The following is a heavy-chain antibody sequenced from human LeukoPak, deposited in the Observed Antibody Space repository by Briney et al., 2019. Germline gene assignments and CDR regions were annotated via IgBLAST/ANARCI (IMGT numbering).Heavy chain of an antibody. CDR1: GGSVSSYY. J-gene: IGHJ4*02. D-gene: IGHD3-3*01. CDR3: ARDPRAFGVGGVYFDY. Sequence: SETLSLTCTVSGGSVSSYYWNWIRQPPRKGLEWIGFMYYSGSSNYNPSLKSRVTISVDTSKNQFSLKLSSVTAADTAVYYCARDPRAFGVGGVYFDYWGQGILVTVSS. V-gene: IGHV4-59*02. CDR2: MYYSGSS.